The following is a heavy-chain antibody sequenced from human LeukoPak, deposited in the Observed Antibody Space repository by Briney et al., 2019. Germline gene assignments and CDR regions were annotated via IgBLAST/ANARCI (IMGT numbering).Heavy chain of an antibody. J-gene: IGHJ4*02. CDR1: GLTFSSYA. V-gene: IGHV3-23*01. CDR3: AKFALPGGVVIRGYFDY. D-gene: IGHD3-3*01. CDR2: ISGSGGST. Sequence: GGSLRLSCAASGLTFSSYAMSWVRQAPGKGLEWVSAISGSGGSTYYADSVKGRFTISRDNSKNTLYLQMNSLRAEDTAVYYCAKFALPGGVVIRGYFDYWGQGTLVTVSS.